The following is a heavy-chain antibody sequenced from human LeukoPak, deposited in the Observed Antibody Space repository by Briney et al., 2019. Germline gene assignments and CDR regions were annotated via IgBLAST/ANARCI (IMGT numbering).Heavy chain of an antibody. CDR2: ISYDGSNK. CDR3: ARVLLELPRVFDY. V-gene: IGHV3-30*04. CDR1: GFTFSSYA. D-gene: IGHD1-7*01. Sequence: TGGSLRLSCAASGFTFSSYAMHWVRQAPGKGLEWVAVISYDGSNKYYADSVKGRFTISRDNSKNTLYLQMNSLRAEDTAVYYCARVLLELPRVFDYWGQGTLVTVSS. J-gene: IGHJ4*02.